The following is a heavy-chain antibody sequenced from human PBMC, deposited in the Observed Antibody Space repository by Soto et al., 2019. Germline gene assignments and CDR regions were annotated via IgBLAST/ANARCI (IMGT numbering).Heavy chain of an antibody. CDR2: IRSKAYGGTT. D-gene: IGHD1-26*01. Sequence: GGSLRLSCTASGFTFGDYAMSWFRQAPGKGLEWVGFIRSKAYGGTTEYAASVKGRFTISRDDSKSIAYLQMNSLKTEDTAVYYCSSGPLTGIVGATDYWGQGTLVTVSS. CDR1: GFTFGDYA. V-gene: IGHV3-49*03. CDR3: SSGPLTGIVGATDY. J-gene: IGHJ4*02.